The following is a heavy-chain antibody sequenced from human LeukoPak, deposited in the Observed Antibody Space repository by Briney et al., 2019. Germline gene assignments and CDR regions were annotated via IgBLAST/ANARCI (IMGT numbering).Heavy chain of an antibody. D-gene: IGHD1-14*01. J-gene: IGHJ4*02. CDR2: IFPGDSDI. CDR1: GSSFTSYW. V-gene: IGHV5-51*01. Sequence: RGESLKISCKGSGSSFTSYWIGWVRQPPGKGLEGMGIIFPGDSDIRYSPSFQGQVTISVDKSFSTAYLQWSSLKASDTAMYYCARHPELRKEGFDYWGQGTLVTVSS. CDR3: ARHPELRKEGFDY.